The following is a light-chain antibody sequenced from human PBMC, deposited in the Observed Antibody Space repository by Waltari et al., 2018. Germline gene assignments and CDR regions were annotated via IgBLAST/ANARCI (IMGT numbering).Light chain of an antibody. CDR2: GAS. J-gene: IGKJ4*01. CDR1: QSVNNNY. V-gene: IGKV3-20*01. Sequence: EIVLTQSPGPLPLSPGERATLSCRASQSVNNNYLAWYQQKPGQAPRLLIYGASSRATGIPDRFRGSGSGTDFTLTINRLEPEDFAVYYCQQYATSPEAFGGGTKVEIK. CDR3: QQYATSPEA.